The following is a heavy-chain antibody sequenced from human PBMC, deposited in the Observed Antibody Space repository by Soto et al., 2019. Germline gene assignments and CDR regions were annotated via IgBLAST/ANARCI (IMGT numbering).Heavy chain of an antibody. Sequence: QVKLVQSGAEVKKPGSSVKVSCKDTGDTFGSYAISWVRQAPGQGLEWMGGIIPIPGTANYAQKFQGRVTIAADESTSTAYMEPSSLRSEDTAVYYCARSQGSSSSLAIYYYYYYSMDVLGQGTMVTVSS. V-gene: IGHV1-69*01. J-gene: IGHJ6*02. CDR1: GDTFGSYA. D-gene: IGHD2-2*01. CDR3: ARSQGSSSSLAIYYYYYYSMDV. CDR2: IIPIPGTA.